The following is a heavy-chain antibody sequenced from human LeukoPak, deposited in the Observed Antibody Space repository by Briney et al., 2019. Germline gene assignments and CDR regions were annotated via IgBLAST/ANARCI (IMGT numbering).Heavy chain of an antibody. J-gene: IGHJ4*02. CDR2: ISGSGDST. CDR3: AKGTWSGDYPVPFDS. D-gene: IGHD3-10*01. CDR1: GFTFSSYA. Sequence: PGGSLRLSCAASGFTFSSYAMGWVRQAPGKGLEWVSAISGSGDSTYYADSVKGRFTISRDNSKNTLFLQMNSLRAEDAAVYYCAKGTWSGDYPVPFDSWGQGTLVTVSS. V-gene: IGHV3-23*01.